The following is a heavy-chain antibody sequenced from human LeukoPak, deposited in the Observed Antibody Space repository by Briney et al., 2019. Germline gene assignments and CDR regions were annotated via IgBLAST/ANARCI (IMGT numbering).Heavy chain of an antibody. CDR2: INHSGST. CDR3: ARQGWELSFDY. Sequence: SETLSLTCAVYGGSFSGYYWSWIRQPPGKGLEWIGEINHSGSTNYNPSLKSRVTISVDTSKNQFSLKLSSVTAADTAVYYCARQGWELSFDYWGQGTLVTVSS. CDR1: GGSFSGYY. D-gene: IGHD1-26*01. J-gene: IGHJ4*02. V-gene: IGHV4-34*01.